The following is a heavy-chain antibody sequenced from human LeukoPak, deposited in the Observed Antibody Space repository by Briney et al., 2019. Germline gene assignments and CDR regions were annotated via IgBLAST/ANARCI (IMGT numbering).Heavy chain of an antibody. CDR2: ISSSASSI. D-gene: IGHD3-10*01. CDR1: DFPFSYYE. V-gene: IGHV3-48*03. CDR3: ARDRVWGSGLGRWFDL. Sequence: GGALILSFAASDFPFSYYEMNWVRQAPGKGPELISYISSSASSIYYADSLKGRFTICRDNSKNMLHLQMNSLRAEDTAVYYCARDRVWGSGLGRWFDLWGQGTLVTVS. J-gene: IGHJ5*02.